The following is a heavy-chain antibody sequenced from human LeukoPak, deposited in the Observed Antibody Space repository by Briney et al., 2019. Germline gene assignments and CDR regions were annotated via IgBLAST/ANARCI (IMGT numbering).Heavy chain of an antibody. D-gene: IGHD5-12*01. Sequence: ASVKVSCKASGGTFSSYAISWVRQAPGQGLEWMGGIIPIFGTANYAQKFQGRVTITADKSTSTAYMELSSLRSEDTAVYYCARGTLSGSYYFDYWGQGTLVTVSS. J-gene: IGHJ4*02. CDR1: GGTFSSYA. V-gene: IGHV1-69*06. CDR3: ARGTLSGSYYFDY. CDR2: IIPIFGTA.